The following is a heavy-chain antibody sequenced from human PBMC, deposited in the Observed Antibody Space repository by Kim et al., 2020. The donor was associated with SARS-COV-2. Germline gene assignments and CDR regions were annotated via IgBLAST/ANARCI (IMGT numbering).Heavy chain of an antibody. V-gene: IGHV4-34*01. D-gene: IGHD6-25*01. CDR2: INHSGST. Sequence: SETLSLTCAVYGGSFSGYYWSWIRQPPGKGLEWIGEINHSGSTNYNPSLKSRVTISVDTSKNQFSLKLSSVTAADTAVYYCASRSPERGGVDYWGQGTLVTVSS. J-gene: IGHJ4*02. CDR3: ASRSPERGGVDY. CDR1: GGSFSGYY.